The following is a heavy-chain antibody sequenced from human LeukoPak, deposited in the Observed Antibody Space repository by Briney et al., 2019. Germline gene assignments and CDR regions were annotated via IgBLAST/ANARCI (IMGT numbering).Heavy chain of an antibody. CDR3: ARLGCSSTSCYDV. CDR1: GYSFPSYW. J-gene: IGHJ6*04. CDR2: IYPDDSDT. D-gene: IGHD2-2*01. Sequence: GESLKISCKGSGYSFPSYWIGWVRQMPGKGLEWMAIIYPDDSDTRYSPSFQGQITISADKSIDTAYLQWNSLKASDSAMYYCARLGCSSTSCYDVWGKGTMVTVSS. V-gene: IGHV5-51*01.